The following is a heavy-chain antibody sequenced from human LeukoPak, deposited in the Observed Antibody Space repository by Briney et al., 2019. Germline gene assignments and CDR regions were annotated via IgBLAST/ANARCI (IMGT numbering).Heavy chain of an antibody. Sequence: PSETLSLTCTVSGDSISSGDCYWSWIRQPPGKGLEWIGYIYYSGSTYYNPSLKSRVTISVDTSKNQFSLKLSSVTAADTAVYYCARDVRPLPITMVRGVITPGGMDVWGQGTTVTASS. CDR3: ARDVRPLPITMVRGVITPGGMDV. D-gene: IGHD3-10*01. CDR1: GDSISSGDCY. V-gene: IGHV4-30-4*01. CDR2: IYYSGST. J-gene: IGHJ6*02.